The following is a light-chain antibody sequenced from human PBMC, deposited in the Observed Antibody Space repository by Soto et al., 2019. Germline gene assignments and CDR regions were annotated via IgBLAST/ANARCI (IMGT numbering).Light chain of an antibody. CDR2: DAS. J-gene: IGKJ1*01. Sequence: DIQMTQSPSSLSASVGDRVTITCQESQDISNYLNWYQQKPGKAPKLLIYDASNLETGVPSRFSGSGSGTDFTFTISSLQPEDIATYYCQQYDNVPWTFGQGTKVEIK. V-gene: IGKV1-33*01. CDR3: QQYDNVPWT. CDR1: QDISNY.